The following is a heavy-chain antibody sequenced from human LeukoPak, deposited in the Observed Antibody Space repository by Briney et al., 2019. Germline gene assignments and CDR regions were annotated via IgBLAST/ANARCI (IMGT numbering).Heavy chain of an antibody. CDR3: ARRSRLENYFDD. CDR2: IYFTGGT. CDR1: GGSISNNNFY. Sequence: SETLSLTCTVTGGSISNNNFYWGWIHQPPGKGLEWIGSIYFTGGTYSNPSLKSRVTMSVDTSKNHFSLKVSSVTAADTAVYFCARRSRLENYFDDWGQGTLVTVSS. V-gene: IGHV4-39*02. J-gene: IGHJ4*02. D-gene: IGHD3-10*01.